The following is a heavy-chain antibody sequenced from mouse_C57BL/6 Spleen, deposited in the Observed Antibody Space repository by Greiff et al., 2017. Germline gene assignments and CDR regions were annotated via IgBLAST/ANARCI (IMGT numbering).Heavy chain of an antibody. Sequence: VQLKESGAELVRPGASVKLSCTASGFNIKDYYMHWVKQRPEQGLEWIGRSDPEDGDTEYAPKFQGKATMTADTSSNTAYLQLSSLTSEDTAIYYRTTDYGSRRYFDYWGQSTTLTVSS. D-gene: IGHD1-1*01. CDR3: TTDYGSRRYFDY. CDR1: GFNIKDYY. J-gene: IGHJ2*01. V-gene: IGHV14-1*01. CDR2: SDPEDGDT.